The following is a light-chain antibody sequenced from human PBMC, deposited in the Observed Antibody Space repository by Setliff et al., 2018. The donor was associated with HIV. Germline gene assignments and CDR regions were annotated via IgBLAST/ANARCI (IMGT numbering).Light chain of an antibody. CDR1: SSDVVDYNY. CDR2: AVS. CDR3: CSYTSSLTYV. V-gene: IGLV2-14*03. J-gene: IGLJ1*01. Sequence: QSVLTQPASVSGSPGQSITISCTGTSSDVVDYNYVSWYQQYPGKAPKLMIYAVSNRPSGVSDRFSGSKSGNTASLTISGLQTEDEADYYCCSYTSSLTYVFGTGTKVTVL.